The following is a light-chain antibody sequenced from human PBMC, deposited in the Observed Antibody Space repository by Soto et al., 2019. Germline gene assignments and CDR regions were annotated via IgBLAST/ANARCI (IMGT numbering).Light chain of an antibody. J-gene: IGLJ1*01. V-gene: IGLV2-14*01. CDR2: DVS. CDR3: SSYTKSNTYL. Sequence: QSVLTQPASVSGSPGQSITISCTGTSSDVGGYNYVSWYQQFPGKAPKLMIYDVSNRPSGVSNRFSGSKSGNTASLTVSGLQAEDEADYYCSSYTKSNTYLFGTGTKVTVL. CDR1: SSDVGGYNY.